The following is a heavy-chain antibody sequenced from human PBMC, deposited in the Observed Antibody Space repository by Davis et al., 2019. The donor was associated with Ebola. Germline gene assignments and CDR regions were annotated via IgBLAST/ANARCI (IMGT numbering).Heavy chain of an antibody. CDR2: IWYDGSNK. D-gene: IGHD3-16*01. Sequence: PGGSLRLSCAASGFTFSSYWMNWVRQAPGKGLEWVAVIWYDGSNKYYADSVKGRFTISRDNSKNTLYLQMNSLRAEDTAVYYCARGRTKRKYIWGSPFGGWGQGTLVTVSS. V-gene: IGHV3-33*08. CDR3: ARGRTKRKYIWGSPFGG. CDR1: GFTFSSYW. J-gene: IGHJ4*02.